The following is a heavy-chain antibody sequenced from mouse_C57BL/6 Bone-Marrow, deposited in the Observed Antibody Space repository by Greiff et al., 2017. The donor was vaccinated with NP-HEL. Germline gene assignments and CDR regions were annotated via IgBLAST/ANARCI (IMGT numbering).Heavy chain of an antibody. CDR2: IYPRSGNT. Sequence: VQVVESGAELARPGASVKLSCKASGYTFTSYGISWVKQRTGQGLEWIGEIYPRSGNTYYNEKFKGKATLTADKSSSTAYMELRSLTSEDSAVYVCARIGFTTVVATDFDYWGQGTTLTVSS. D-gene: IGHD1-1*01. V-gene: IGHV1-81*01. J-gene: IGHJ2*01. CDR3: ARIGFTTVVATDFDY. CDR1: GYTFTSYG.